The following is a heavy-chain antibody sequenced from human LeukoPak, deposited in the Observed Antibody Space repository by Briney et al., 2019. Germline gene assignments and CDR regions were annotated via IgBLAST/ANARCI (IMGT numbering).Heavy chain of an antibody. Sequence: SETLSLTCTVSGGSISSSGYYWGWIRQPPGKGLEWIGSIYYSGSTYYNPSLKSRVTISVDTSKNQFSLKLSSVTAADTAVYYCASLRPPYGDSEIDYWGQGTLVTVSS. D-gene: IGHD4-17*01. CDR3: ASLRPPYGDSEIDY. CDR1: GGSISSSGYY. CDR2: IYYSGST. J-gene: IGHJ4*02. V-gene: IGHV4-39*01.